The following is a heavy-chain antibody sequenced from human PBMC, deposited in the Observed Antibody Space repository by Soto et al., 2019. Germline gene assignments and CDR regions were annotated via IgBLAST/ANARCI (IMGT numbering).Heavy chain of an antibody. D-gene: IGHD2-2*01. CDR3: AREPPYPSYCSGAGCYGDYFDY. Sequence: QVQLVESGGGVVQPGRSLRLSCAASGFTFSSYGMHWVRQAPGKGLEWVAVIWYDGSNKYYADSVKGRFTISRDNSKNXPYXHXSSLRAEDTAVYYCAREPPYPSYCSGAGCYGDYFDYWGQGTLVTVSS. V-gene: IGHV3-33*01. CDR2: IWYDGSNK. CDR1: GFTFSSYG. J-gene: IGHJ4*02.